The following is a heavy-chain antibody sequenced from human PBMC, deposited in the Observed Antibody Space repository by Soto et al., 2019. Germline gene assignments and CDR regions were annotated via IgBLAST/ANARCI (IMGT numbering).Heavy chain of an antibody. CDR1: GFTFSSYS. Sequence: EVQLVESGGGLVKPGGSLRLSCAASGFTFSSYSMNWVRQAPGKGLEWVSSISSSSSYIYYADSVKGRFTISRDNAKNSLYLQRNSLRAEDTAVYYWARAGGVGELLLLYYYYGMDVWGQGTTVTVSS. CDR3: ARAGGVGELLLLYYYYGMDV. D-gene: IGHD1-26*01. J-gene: IGHJ6*02. CDR2: ISSSSSYI. V-gene: IGHV3-21*01.